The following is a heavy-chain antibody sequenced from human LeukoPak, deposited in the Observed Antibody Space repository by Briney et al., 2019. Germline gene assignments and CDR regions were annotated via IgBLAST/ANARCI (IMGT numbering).Heavy chain of an antibody. CDR3: ASLLWFGELHFDY. V-gene: IGHV3-7*01. D-gene: IGHD3-10*01. CDR2: IKQDGSEK. J-gene: IGHJ4*02. Sequence: PGGSLRLSCAASGFTFSSYWMSWVRQAPGKGLEWVANIKQDGSEKYYVDSVKGRFTNSRDNAKNSLYLQMNSLRAEDTAVYYCASLLWFGELHFDYWGQGTLVTVSS. CDR1: GFTFSSYW.